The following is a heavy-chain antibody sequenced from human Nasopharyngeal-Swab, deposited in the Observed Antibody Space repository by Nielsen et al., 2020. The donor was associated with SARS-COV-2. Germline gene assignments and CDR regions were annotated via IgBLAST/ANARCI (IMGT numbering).Heavy chain of an antibody. CDR1: RFTFSDYW. D-gene: IGHD6-13*01. CDR3: ARDLVSSWRAIGNWYFDL. V-gene: IGHV3-7*01. CDR2: IKQDGSEI. Sequence: LSLTCAASRFTFSDYWMSWVRQAPGKGLEWVANIKQDGSEIYYADSVKGRFTSSRDNARNSLYLQMNSLRGDDTAVYYCARDLVSSWRAIGNWYFDLWGRGTLVTVSS. J-gene: IGHJ2*01.